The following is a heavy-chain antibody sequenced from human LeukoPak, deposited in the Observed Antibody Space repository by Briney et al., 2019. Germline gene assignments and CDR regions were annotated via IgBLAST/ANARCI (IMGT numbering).Heavy chain of an antibody. J-gene: IGHJ4*02. Sequence: PGGSLRLSCVVSGFTLSSFSMHWVRQAPGMGLQYVSAINYGGGATYYADSVKGRFTISRDNSKNTLYLQMDSLRAEGMAVYFCARVAGSGYFDYWGQGTLVTVSS. CDR3: ARVAGSGYFDY. V-gene: IGHV3-64*02. D-gene: IGHD6-19*01. CDR2: INYGGGAT. CDR1: GFTLSSFS.